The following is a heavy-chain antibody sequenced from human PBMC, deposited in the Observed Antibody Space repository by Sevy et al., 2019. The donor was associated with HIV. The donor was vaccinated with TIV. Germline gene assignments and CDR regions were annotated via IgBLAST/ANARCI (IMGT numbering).Heavy chain of an antibody. Sequence: GGSLRLSCAASGFTLSDSGVHWVRQAPGKGLEWVAFIQVDGREKFYTDSVKGRSTISRDSSKNTVYLQMNSLRGEDTAVYYCAKRPTAAWGQGTLVTVSS. V-gene: IGHV3-30*02. J-gene: IGHJ5*02. CDR2: IQVDGREK. CDR3: AKRPTAA. CDR1: GFTLSDSG.